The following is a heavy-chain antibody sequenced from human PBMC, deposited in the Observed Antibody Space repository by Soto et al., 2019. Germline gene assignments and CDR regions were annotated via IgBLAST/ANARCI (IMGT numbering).Heavy chain of an antibody. J-gene: IGHJ5*02. CDR2: INHSGST. V-gene: IGHV4-34*01. Sequence: SETLSLTCAVYGGSFSGYYWSWIRQPPGKGLEWIGEINHSGSTTYNPSLKSRVTISVDTSKNQFSLKLSSVTAADTAVYYCARVPGPWGQGTLVTVS. CDR1: GGSFSGYY. CDR3: ARVPGP.